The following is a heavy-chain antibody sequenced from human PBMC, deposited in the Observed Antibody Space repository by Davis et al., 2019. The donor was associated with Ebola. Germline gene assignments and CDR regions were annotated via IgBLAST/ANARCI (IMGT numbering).Heavy chain of an antibody. V-gene: IGHV4-34*01. D-gene: IGHD3-3*01. CDR3: ARVFLSGYYYYYYYMDV. Sequence: PSETLSLTCAVYGGSFSGYYWSWIRQPPGKGLEWIGEINHSGSTNYNPSLKSRVTISVDTSKNQFSLKLSSVTAADTAVYYCARVFLSGYYYYYYYMDVWGKGTTVTVSS. CDR2: INHSGST. J-gene: IGHJ6*03. CDR1: GGSFSGYY.